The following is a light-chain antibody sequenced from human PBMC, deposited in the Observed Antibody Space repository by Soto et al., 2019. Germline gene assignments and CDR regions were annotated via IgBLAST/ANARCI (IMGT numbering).Light chain of an antibody. CDR2: GAS. V-gene: IGKV3-20*01. CDR3: QQYVTYPWT. CDR1: QRVISSY. Sequence: IVLTQSPGTLSLSPGERATLSCRASQRVISSYLAWFQQRPGRAPRLLIYGASKRATDIPDRFTGSVSGTDFALTISRLEPEAFAVYYCQQYVTYPWTFGQGTKVEIK. J-gene: IGKJ1*01.